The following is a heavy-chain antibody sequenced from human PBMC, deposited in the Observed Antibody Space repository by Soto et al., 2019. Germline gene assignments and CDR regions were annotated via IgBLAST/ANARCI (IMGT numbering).Heavy chain of an antibody. J-gene: IGHJ4*02. V-gene: IGHV1-46*01. D-gene: IGHD4-17*01. CDR1: GYTFTSYY. Sequence: ASVKVSCKASGYTFTSYYMHWVRQAPGQGLEWMGIINPSGGSTSYAQKFQGRVTMTRDTSTSTVYMELSSLRSEDTAVYYCARGPPKGDYGTYYFDYWGQGTLVTVSS. CDR3: ARGPPKGDYGTYYFDY. CDR2: INPSGGST.